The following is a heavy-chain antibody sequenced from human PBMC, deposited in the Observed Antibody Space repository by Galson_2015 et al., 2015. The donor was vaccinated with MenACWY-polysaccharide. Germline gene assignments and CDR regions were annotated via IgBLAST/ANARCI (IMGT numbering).Heavy chain of an antibody. V-gene: IGHV7-4-1*02. CDR3: ARPYSSGWDSAY. D-gene: IGHD6-19*01. CDR2: INTNTGNP. J-gene: IGHJ4*02. CDR1: GYTFINYA. Sequence: SVQVSCKASGYTFINYAINWVRQAPGPGLEWMGWINTNTGNPIYAQGFIGRFVFSLDTSVNTAYLQINDLKAEDTAVYYCARPYSSGWDSAYWGQGTLVTVSS.